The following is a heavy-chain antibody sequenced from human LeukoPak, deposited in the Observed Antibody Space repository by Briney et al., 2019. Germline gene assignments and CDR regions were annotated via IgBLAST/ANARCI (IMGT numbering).Heavy chain of an antibody. V-gene: IGHV1-18*01. CDR2: INPYNGNT. CDR3: AREIYGRFDY. J-gene: IGHJ4*02. Sequence: GGSVKVSCNASGYXFTSYGISWVRQAPGQGPECMGWINPYNGNTNYALKVQGRVTMTTDTSTSTAYLELRSLRSDDTAIYYCAREIYGRFDYWGQGTLVTVSS. D-gene: IGHD4-17*01. CDR1: GYXFTSYG.